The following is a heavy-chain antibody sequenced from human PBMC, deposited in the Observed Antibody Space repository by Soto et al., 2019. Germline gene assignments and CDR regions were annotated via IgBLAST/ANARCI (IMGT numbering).Heavy chain of an antibody. V-gene: IGHV2-5*02. D-gene: IGHD2-21*02. Sequence: QITLKESGPTLVKPTQTLTLTCTFSGFSLSTGGVGVGWIRQPPGKALEWLALIYWDDDKRYSPSLKSRLTVTKDTSKNQVVLTMTNMDPVDTATYYCVHSPCGGDCLRSYSSHYYYGMDVWGQGTTVTVFS. CDR2: IYWDDDK. CDR3: VHSPCGGDCLRSYSSHYYYGMDV. J-gene: IGHJ6*02. CDR1: GFSLSTGGVG.